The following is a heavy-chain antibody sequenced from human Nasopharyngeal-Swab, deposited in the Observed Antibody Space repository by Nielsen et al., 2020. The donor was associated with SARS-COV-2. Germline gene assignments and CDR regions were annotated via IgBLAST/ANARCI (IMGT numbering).Heavy chain of an antibody. CDR1: GYTFTTYY. CDR2: INPSGGGT. Sequence: ASVKVSCKASGYTFTTYYIHWVRQAPGQGLEWMGIINPSGGGTNYAQKFKGRATVTGDTSTGTVYMELTSLTSEDTAVYYCARMMYFHGYYDMDVWGQGTTVTVSS. J-gene: IGHJ6*02. V-gene: IGHV1-46*01. D-gene: IGHD3-10*01. CDR3: ARMMYFHGYYDMDV.